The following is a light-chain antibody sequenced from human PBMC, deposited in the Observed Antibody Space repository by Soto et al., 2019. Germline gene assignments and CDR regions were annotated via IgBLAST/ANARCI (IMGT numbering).Light chain of an antibody. CDR2: EVS. J-gene: IGLJ1*01. V-gene: IGLV2-8*01. CDR3: STYAGFNKAV. Sequence: QSVLTQPPSASGSPGQSVTISCTGTSSDVGGYNYVSWYQQHPGKAPKLLIYEVSKRPSGVPDRFSGSKSGNTASLTVSGLQAVVLADHHCSTYAGFNKAVFGPGPKITVL. CDR1: SSDVGGYNY.